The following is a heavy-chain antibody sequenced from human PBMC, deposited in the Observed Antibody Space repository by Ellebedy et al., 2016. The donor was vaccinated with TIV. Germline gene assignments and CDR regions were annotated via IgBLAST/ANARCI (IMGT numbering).Heavy chain of an antibody. J-gene: IGHJ5*01. V-gene: IGHV3-48*02. Sequence: GGSLRLSCAASGFTFSTYSMNWVRQAPGKGLEWVSYISSIVSATYYADSVRGRFTISRDNAKNLLYLEMNSLRDEDTAVYYCARDRQWLVRGGWLDSWGQGTLVTVSS. D-gene: IGHD6-19*01. CDR3: ARDRQWLVRGGWLDS. CDR1: GFTFSTYS. CDR2: ISSIVSAT.